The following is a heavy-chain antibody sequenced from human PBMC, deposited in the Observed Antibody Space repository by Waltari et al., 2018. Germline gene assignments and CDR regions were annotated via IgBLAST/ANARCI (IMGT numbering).Heavy chain of an antibody. D-gene: IGHD3-16*01. Sequence: EVQLVESGGGWVQPGGSMGLSCAPSGFAFSSYWMTWFRQAPGTGLEWVATIKPDGSGKFYVDSVKGRFSISRDNAKNSLYLQMNSLRAEDTAIFYCARMGAGRAPDYWGQGTLVTVSS. V-gene: IGHV3-7*03. CDR2: IKPDGSGK. CDR1: GFAFSSYW. J-gene: IGHJ4*02. CDR3: ARMGAGRAPDY.